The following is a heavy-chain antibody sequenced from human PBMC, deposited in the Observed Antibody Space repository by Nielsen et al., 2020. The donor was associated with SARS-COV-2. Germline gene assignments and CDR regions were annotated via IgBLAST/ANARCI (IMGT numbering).Heavy chain of an antibody. J-gene: IGHJ4*02. V-gene: IGHV1-24*01. CDR2: FDPENGER. D-gene: IGHD3-22*01. Sequence: WVRQAPGQGLEWIGSFDPENGERLYAQKFQGRVTVTEDTSTDTGYMKLSSLTSEDTAFYYCTTSGPIYYYDSGGYFRFDYWGQGSVVTVSS. CDR3: TTSGPIYYYDSGGYFRFDY.